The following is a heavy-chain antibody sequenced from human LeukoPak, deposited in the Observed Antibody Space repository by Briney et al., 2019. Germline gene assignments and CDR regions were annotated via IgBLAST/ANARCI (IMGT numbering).Heavy chain of an antibody. Sequence: GRCLRPSWVVSRFSPCWSSMSWVRQPAGKGPGWVAKMKEDGTEIQYVDYAKGQFTISRDNAKNSLYLQMSSLRVEDTAVYYCATGGAPGGRFENWGHGTLVTVSS. CDR1: RFSPCWSS. CDR3: ATGGAPGGRFEN. V-gene: IGHV3-7*01. CDR2: MKEDGTEI. D-gene: IGHD3-16*01. J-gene: IGHJ4*01.